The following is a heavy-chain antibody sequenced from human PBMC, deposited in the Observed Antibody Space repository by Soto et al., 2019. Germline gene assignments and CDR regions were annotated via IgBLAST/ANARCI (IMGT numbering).Heavy chain of an antibody. D-gene: IGHD3-10*01. J-gene: IGHJ4*02. CDR2: IIPIFGTA. CDR1: GGTFSSYT. CDR3: ARAHSYYYGSGSVGFDY. V-gene: IGHV1-69*13. Sequence: GASVKVSCKASGGTFSSYTITWVRQAPGQGLEWMGGIIPIFGTANYAQKFQGRVTITADESTSTAYMELSSLRSEDTAVYYCARAHSYYYGSGSVGFDYWGQGTLVTVSS.